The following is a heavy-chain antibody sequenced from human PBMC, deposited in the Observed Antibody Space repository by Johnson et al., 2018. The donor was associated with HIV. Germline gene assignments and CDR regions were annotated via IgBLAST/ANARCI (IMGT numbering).Heavy chain of an antibody. CDR1: GFTFSSYW. CDR2: INTDGSST. V-gene: IGHV3-74*02. CDR3: ARARDSWSSSWLSRDNAFDI. D-gene: IGHD6-13*01. J-gene: IGHJ3*02. Sequence: VQLVESGGGLVQPGGSLRLSCAASGFTFSSYWMHLVRQAPGKGLVWVSRINTDGSSTTYADSVKGRFTISRDNAKNTLYLQMNSLRVEYTAVYYCARARDSWSSSWLSRDNAFDIWGQGTMVTVSS.